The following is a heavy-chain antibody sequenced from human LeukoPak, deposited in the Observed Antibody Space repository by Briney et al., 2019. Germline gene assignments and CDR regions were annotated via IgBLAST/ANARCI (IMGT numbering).Heavy chain of an antibody. V-gene: IGHV4-39*01. CDR2: IYYSGST. CDR1: GGSISSYY. Sequence: PSETLSLTCTVSGGSISSYYWGWIRQPPGKGLEWIGSIYYSGSTYYNPSPKSRVTISVDTSKNQFSLKLSSVTAADTAVYSCARHSLHYFDYWGQGTLVSVSS. CDR3: ARHSLHYFDY. J-gene: IGHJ4*02.